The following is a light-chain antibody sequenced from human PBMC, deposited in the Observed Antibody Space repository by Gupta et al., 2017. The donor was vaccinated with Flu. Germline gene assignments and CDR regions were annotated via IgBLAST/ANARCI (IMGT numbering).Light chain of an antibody. CDR1: QDITKY. CDR2: DAS. Sequence: PSSLSASVGDRVTITCQASQDITKYLNWFQQKPGKAPRLLIYDASKLETGVPSRFSGGGSGTDFTFTISSLHPEDFATYYCQQDDNRPITFGQGTQLEIK. J-gene: IGKJ5*01. V-gene: IGKV1-33*01. CDR3: QQDDNRPIT.